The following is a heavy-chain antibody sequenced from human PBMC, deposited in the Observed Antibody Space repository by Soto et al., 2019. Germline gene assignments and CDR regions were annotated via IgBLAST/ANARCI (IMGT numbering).Heavy chain of an antibody. D-gene: IGHD2-2*01. V-gene: IGHV3-30*18. Sequence: QVQLVESGGGVVQPGRSLRLSCAASGFTFSSYGMHWVRQAPGKGLEWVAVISYDGSNKYYADSVKGRFTISRDNSKNTLYLLMNSLRAEDTAVYYCAKGGYCSSTSCYPGYYGMDVWGQGTTVTVSS. CDR3: AKGGYCSSTSCYPGYYGMDV. J-gene: IGHJ6*02. CDR1: GFTFSSYG. CDR2: ISYDGSNK.